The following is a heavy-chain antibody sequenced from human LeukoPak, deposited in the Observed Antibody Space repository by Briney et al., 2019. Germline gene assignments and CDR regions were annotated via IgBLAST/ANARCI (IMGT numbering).Heavy chain of an antibody. CDR2: ISGSGGST. CDR3: AKDQGIKTIVLMVYAQFDY. Sequence: GGSLRLSCAASGFTFDDYGMSWVRQAPGKGLEWVSAISGSGGSTYYADSVKGRFTISRDNSKNTLYLQMNSLRAEDTAVYYCAKDQGIKTIVLMVYAQFDYWGQGTLVTVSS. J-gene: IGHJ4*02. CDR1: GFTFDDYG. D-gene: IGHD2-8*01. V-gene: IGHV3-23*01.